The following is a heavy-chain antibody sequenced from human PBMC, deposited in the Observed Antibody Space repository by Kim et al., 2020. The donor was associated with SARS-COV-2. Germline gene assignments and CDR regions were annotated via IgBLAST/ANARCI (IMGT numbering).Heavy chain of an antibody. CDR1: GYTFTSYA. CDR2: INTNTGNP. V-gene: IGHV7-4-1*02. J-gene: IGHJ5*02. CDR3: ARDKGHDYDILTGYSGRNWFDP. Sequence: ASVKVSCKASGYTFTSYAMNWVRQAPGQGLEWMGWINTNTGNPTYAQGFTGRFVFSLDTSVSTAYLQISSLKAEDTAVYYCARDKGHDYDILTGYSGRNWFDPWGQGTLVTVSS. D-gene: IGHD3-9*01.